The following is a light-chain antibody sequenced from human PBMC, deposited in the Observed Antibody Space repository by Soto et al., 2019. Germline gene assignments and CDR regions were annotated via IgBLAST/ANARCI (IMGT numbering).Light chain of an antibody. V-gene: IGKV3-15*01. CDR2: GAS. Sequence: EIFVTQSPAILSVSPGESVTLSCRASQSVISNLAWYQQKLGQAPRLLISGASTRASGIPARFSGSGSGTEFFLTISSLQSEDFAVYYCQYYNNWLGAFGGGTKVEIK. J-gene: IGKJ4*01. CDR3: QYYNNWLGA. CDR1: QSVISN.